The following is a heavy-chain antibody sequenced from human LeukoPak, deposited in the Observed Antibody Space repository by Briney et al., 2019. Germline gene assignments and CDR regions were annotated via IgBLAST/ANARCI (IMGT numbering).Heavy chain of an antibody. CDR2: ISSSSIHI. V-gene: IGHV3-21*01. Sequence: GGSLRLSCVASGFTFSRYRMNWVRQAPGKGLEWVSSISSSSIHIYYADSVKGRFTISRDNAKNSVYLQMSSLRAEDTAVYYCARVLNGDNEDYWGQGTLVTVSS. J-gene: IGHJ4*02. CDR1: GFTFSRYR. D-gene: IGHD5-24*01. CDR3: ARVLNGDNEDY.